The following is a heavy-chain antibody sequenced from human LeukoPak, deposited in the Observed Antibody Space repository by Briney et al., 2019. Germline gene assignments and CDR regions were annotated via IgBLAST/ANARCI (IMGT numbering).Heavy chain of an antibody. CDR3: ARGSSTSCYDY. J-gene: IGHJ4*02. Sequence: PGGSLRLSCAASGFTFSSYSMNWVRQAPGKGLEWVSSISSSSSYIYYAVSVKGRFTISRDNAKNSLYLQMNSLRAEDTAVYYCARGSSTSCYDYWGQGTLVTVSS. CDR1: GFTFSSYS. V-gene: IGHV3-21*01. D-gene: IGHD2-2*01. CDR2: ISSSSSYI.